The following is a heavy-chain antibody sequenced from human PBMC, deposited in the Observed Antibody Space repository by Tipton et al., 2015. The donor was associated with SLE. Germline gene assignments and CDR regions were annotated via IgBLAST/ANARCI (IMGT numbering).Heavy chain of an antibody. CDR1: GASISSGSYY. CDR2: VYTSGGT. D-gene: IGHD3-9*01. J-gene: IGHJ4*02. V-gene: IGHV4-61*09. CDR3: ARRGDWWYFDL. Sequence: TLSLTCSVSGASISSGSYYWSWVRQPAGKGLEWIGHVYTSGGTNYNPSLESRVTISLDTSKNQFSLKLRSVTAADTAVYFCARRGDWWYFDLWGQGTLLTVSS.